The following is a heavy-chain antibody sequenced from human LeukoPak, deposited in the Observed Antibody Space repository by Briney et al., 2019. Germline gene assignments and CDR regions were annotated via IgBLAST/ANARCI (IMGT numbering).Heavy chain of an antibody. D-gene: IGHD1-14*01. CDR3: ARYAEATSFDN. CDR1: GYTFTGYY. J-gene: IGHJ4*02. Sequence: ASVKVSCKASGYTFTGYYIHWVRQAPGQGLEWMGWINPNSGGTYYAQKFHGRVTMTRDTSISTAYIEVTRLTSDDTAVYSCARYAEATSFDNWGQGTLVTVSS. V-gene: IGHV1-2*02. CDR2: INPNSGGT.